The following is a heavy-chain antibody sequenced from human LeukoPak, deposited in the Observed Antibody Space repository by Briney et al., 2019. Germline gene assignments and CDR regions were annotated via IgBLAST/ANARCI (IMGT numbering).Heavy chain of an antibody. J-gene: IGHJ3*02. Sequence: GGSLRLSCAASGFTLHSYAMRWVRQAPGKGLDWVSAISRSGGSTYYPASLKGRFTISRNNSKNTLYLQMNSLRAEDTAVYYCAKVRKYSSSSDAFDIWGQGTMVTVSS. CDR3: AKVRKYSSSSDAFDI. D-gene: IGHD6-13*01. V-gene: IGHV3-23*01. CDR1: GFTLHSYA. CDR2: ISRSGGST.